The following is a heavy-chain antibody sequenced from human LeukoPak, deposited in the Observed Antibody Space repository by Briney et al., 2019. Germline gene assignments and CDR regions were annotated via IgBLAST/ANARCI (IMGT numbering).Heavy chain of an antibody. CDR2: IYHSGST. Sequence: SETLSLTCAVSGGSISNGGYSWSWIRQPPGKGLEWIGYIYHSGSTYYNPSLKSRVTISVDRSKNQFSLKLSSVTAADTAVYYCASRLPPRAFDIWGQGAMVTVSS. CDR1: GGSISNGGYS. J-gene: IGHJ3*02. V-gene: IGHV4-30-2*01. D-gene: IGHD3-16*01. CDR3: ASRLPPRAFDI.